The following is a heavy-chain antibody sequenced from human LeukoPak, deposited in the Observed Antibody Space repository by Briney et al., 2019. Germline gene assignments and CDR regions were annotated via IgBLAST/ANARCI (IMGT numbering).Heavy chain of an antibody. D-gene: IGHD4-17*01. CDR1: GFTFSSYA. CDR3: AKSRGDYGDFLDY. Sequence: PGGSLRLSCAASGFTFSSYAMSWVRQAPGKGLEWVSAISGSGGSTYYADSVKGRFTISGDNSKNTLYLQMNSLRAEDTAVYYCAKSRGDYGDFLDYWGQGTLVTVSS. V-gene: IGHV3-23*01. CDR2: ISGSGGST. J-gene: IGHJ4*02.